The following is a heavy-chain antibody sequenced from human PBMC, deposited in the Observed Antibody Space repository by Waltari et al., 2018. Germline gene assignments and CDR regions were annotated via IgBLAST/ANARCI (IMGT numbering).Heavy chain of an antibody. V-gene: IGHV4-38-2*01. J-gene: IGHJ3*02. D-gene: IGHD2-21*01. CDR2: IYHSGRT. CDR3: ARRVCGGDCYSDAFDI. CDR1: GYSISSGYY. Sequence: QVQLQESGPGLVKPSETLSLTCAVSGYSISSGYYWGWIRQPPGKGLEWIGSIYHSGRTYYNPSLKSRVTISVDTSKNQFSLKLSSVTAADTAVYYCARRVCGGDCYSDAFDIWGQGTMVTVSS.